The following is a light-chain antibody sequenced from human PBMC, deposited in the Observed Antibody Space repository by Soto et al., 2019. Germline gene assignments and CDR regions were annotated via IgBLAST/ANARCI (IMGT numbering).Light chain of an antibody. V-gene: IGKV1-5*01. CDR3: QQHNNYSGT. CDR2: DAS. J-gene: IGKJ1*01. CDR1: QSVSSY. Sequence: DIEVNQSPATLSASIGDRVTLSCRASQSVSSYLSWYQHKPGKAPKLLIYDASSRVSGVPARFSGSGSGTEFTLTISSLQPDDFAAYYCQQHNNYSGTFGQGTKVDIK.